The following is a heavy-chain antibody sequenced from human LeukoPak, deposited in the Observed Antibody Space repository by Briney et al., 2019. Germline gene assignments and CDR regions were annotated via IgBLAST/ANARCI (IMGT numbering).Heavy chain of an antibody. Sequence: GGSLRLSCAASGFTFSNFAMNWVRQAPGKGLEWVSAISGSGDHTYYADSVKGRFTISRDNSKNTLYLQMSSLRAEDTAVYYCAKDRVALAGTSLDSWGQGTLVTVSS. CDR1: GFTFSNFA. D-gene: IGHD6-19*01. CDR2: ISGSGDHT. CDR3: AKDRVALAGTSLDS. V-gene: IGHV3-23*01. J-gene: IGHJ4*02.